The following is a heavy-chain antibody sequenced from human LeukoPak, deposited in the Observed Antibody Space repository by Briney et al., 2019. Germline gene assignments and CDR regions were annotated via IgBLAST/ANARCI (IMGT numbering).Heavy chain of an antibody. CDR3: AARGSGSYSS. CDR2: INPKSGGT. D-gene: IGHD3-10*01. V-gene: IGHV1-2*02. CDR1: GYTFIDYY. Sequence: GASVKVSCKASGYTFIDYYMHWVRQAPGQGLERMGWINPKSGGTNYAQKFQGRVTVTTDTSISTAYMELNSLRSDDTAVYYCAARGSGSYSSWGQGTLVTVSS. J-gene: IGHJ5*02.